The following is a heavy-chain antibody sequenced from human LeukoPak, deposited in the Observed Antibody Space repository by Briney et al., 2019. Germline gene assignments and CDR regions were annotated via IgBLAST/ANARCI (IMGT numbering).Heavy chain of an antibody. J-gene: IGHJ4*02. CDR3: ARDSALAQAVMFDY. D-gene: IGHD6-19*01. CDR1: GFTVSSNY. CDR2: IDHSGST. Sequence: KTGGSLRLSCAASGFTVSSNYMSWVRQAPGKGLEWTGSIDHSGSTYYNPSLKSRITISVDTSKNQFSLKLSSVTAADTAVYYCARDSALAQAVMFDYWGQGTLVTVSS. V-gene: IGHV4-38-2*02.